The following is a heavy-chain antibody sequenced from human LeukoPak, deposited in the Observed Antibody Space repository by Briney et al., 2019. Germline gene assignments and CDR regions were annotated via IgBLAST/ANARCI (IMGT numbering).Heavy chain of an antibody. J-gene: IGHJ4*02. CDR1: GGSFSGYY. Sequence: SETLSLTCAVYGGSFSGYYWSWIRQPPGKGLEWIGEINHSGSTNYNPSLKSRVTISVDTSKNQFSLKLSSVTAADTAVYYCARDTTDFGYWGQGTLVTVSS. V-gene: IGHV4-34*01. CDR2: INHSGST. CDR3: ARDTTDFGY. D-gene: IGHD4-17*01.